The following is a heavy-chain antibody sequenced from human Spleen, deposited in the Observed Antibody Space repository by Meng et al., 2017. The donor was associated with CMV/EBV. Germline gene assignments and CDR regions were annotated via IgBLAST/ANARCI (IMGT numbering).Heavy chain of an antibody. J-gene: IGHJ4*02. D-gene: IGHD3-22*01. CDR3: ARTVANYYDSSGYSILYYFDY. CDR2: MNPNSGGT. Sequence: DYNMHWVREAPGQGLEWMGWMNPNSGGTNFTQKFQGRVTMTWDTSISTAYMELSRLGSDDTAVYFCARTVANYYDSSGYSILYYFDYWGQGTLVTVSS. V-gene: IGHV1-2*02. CDR1: DYN.